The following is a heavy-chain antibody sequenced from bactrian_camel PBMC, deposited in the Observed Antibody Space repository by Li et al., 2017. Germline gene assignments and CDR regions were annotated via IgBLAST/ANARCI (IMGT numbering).Heavy chain of an antibody. CDR1: GDEGAPLC. Sequence: VQLVESGGGSVQAGGSLKLSCELSGDEGAPLCMGWFRQAPGKERELVASVSGNGTPNYAPSVKGRFTVSRDNGKNMLWLQMDDLNTDDTVHLQMTSLKPEDTAMYYCAACSNPFFGQGTQVTVS. V-gene: IGHV3S56*01. J-gene: IGHJ4*01. CDR2: VSGNGTP. D-gene: IGHD3*01.